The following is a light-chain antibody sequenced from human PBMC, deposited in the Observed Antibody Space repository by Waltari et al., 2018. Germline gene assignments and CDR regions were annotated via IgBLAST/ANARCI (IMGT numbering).Light chain of an antibody. CDR2: AAS. CDR3: QQSYSTLLT. Sequence: DIQMNQAPSCLSACVGERVTITCRASQVISSYLNWYQQKPGQAPKLLIYAASTLHSGVPSRFCGSGSWTDFTLTISRLQPEDFATYYCQQSYSTLLTFGGGTKVEIK. J-gene: IGKJ4*01. CDR1: QVISSY. V-gene: IGKV1-39*01.